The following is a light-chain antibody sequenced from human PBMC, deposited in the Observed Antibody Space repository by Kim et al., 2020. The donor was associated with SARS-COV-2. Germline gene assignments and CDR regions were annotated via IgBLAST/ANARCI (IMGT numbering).Light chain of an antibody. CDR2: AAA. V-gene: IGKV1-16*01. CDR1: QDIHTY. Sequence: SASAGASVTCTGRACQDIHTYLAWLQQKPGKPPKSLIYAAATLHSVVSSWFIGSGSGTQFTLTITSLEPEDLATYYCQQYSSYPYTFGQGTKLEI. CDR3: QQYSSYPYT. J-gene: IGKJ2*01.